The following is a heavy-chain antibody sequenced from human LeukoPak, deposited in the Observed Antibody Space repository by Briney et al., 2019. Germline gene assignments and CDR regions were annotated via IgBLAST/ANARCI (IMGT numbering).Heavy chain of an antibody. J-gene: IGHJ4*02. CDR3: ARVSGSSWYGHYFDY. CDR2: ISSSSSTI. D-gene: IGHD6-13*01. Sequence: GGSLRLSCAASGFTFSSYSMNWVRQAPGKGLEWVSYISSSSSTIYYADSVKGRFTISRDNAKNSPYLQMNSLRAEDTAVYYCARVSGSSWYGHYFDYWGQGTLVTVSS. CDR1: GFTFSSYS. V-gene: IGHV3-48*01.